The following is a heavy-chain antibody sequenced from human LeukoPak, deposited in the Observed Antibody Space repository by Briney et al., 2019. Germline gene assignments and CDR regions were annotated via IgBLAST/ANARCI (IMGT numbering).Heavy chain of an antibody. CDR2: ISAYNDNT. Sequence: ASVKVSCKASGYTFTSYGISWVRQAPGQGLEWMGWISAYNDNTNYAQKPQGRVTMTTDTSTSTAYMELRSLRSDDTAVYYCARDRRVIFAWLPSFDYWGQGTLVTVSS. D-gene: IGHD3-9*01. J-gene: IGHJ4*02. CDR1: GYTFTSYG. V-gene: IGHV1-18*01. CDR3: ARDRRVIFAWLPSFDY.